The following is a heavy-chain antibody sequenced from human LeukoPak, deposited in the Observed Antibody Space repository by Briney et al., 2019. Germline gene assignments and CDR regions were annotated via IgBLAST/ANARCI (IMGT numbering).Heavy chain of an antibody. V-gene: IGHV4-34*01. D-gene: IGHD3-22*01. J-gene: IGHJ4*02. Sequence: SSETLSLTCAVYGGSFSGYYWSWIRQPPGKGLEWIGEINHSGSTNYNPSLKSRVTISVDTSKNQFSLKLSSVTAADTAVYYCARLGSSGYYIGYWGQGTLVTVSS. CDR3: ARLGSSGYYIGY. CDR2: INHSGST. CDR1: GGSFSGYY.